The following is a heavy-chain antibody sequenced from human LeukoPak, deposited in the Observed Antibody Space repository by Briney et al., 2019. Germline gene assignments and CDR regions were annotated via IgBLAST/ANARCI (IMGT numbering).Heavy chain of an antibody. CDR1: GYTFTSYY. CDR3: ARATNFYYYYGMDV. Sequence: ASVKVSCKTSGYTFTSYYIHWVRQAPGQGLEWMGIINPSSGATNYAQKFQGRVTMTRDTSTSTVYMELSSQRSEDTAVYYCARATNFYYYYGMDVWGQGTTVSVSS. J-gene: IGHJ6*02. CDR2: INPSSGAT. V-gene: IGHV1-46*01. D-gene: IGHD1-26*01.